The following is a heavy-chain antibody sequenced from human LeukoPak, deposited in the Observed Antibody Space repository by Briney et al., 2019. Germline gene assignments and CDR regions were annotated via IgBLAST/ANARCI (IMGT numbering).Heavy chain of an antibody. V-gene: IGHV3-23*01. CDR2: ISGSGGST. D-gene: IGHD3-10*01. CDR1: GFTFSSYA. CDR3: AKLHTVQLRLWFGELLSYFQH. Sequence: GGSLRLSCAASGFTFSSYAMSWVRQAPGKGLEWVSAISGSGGSTYYADSVEGRFTISRDDSKNTLYLQMNSLRAEDTAVYYCAKLHTVQLRLWFGELLSYFQHWGQGTLVTVSS. J-gene: IGHJ1*01.